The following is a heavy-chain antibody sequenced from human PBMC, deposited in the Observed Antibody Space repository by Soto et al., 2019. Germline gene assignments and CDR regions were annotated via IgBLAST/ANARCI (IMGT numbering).Heavy chain of an antibody. CDR3: ARDTSGWSLNGLDV. CDR2: INPGGGSA. Sequence: QVDLVQSGAEVKKPGASVTISCKASGSAITRYYIHWVRQAPGRGLEWMGIINPGGGSASYAQKFPDRVTIDKDTSTRTVYMDLRSLRTEDTAVYYCARDTSGWSLNGLDVWGQGTTVNVSS. D-gene: IGHD6-19*01. J-gene: IGHJ6*02. V-gene: IGHV1-46*01. CDR1: GSAITRYY.